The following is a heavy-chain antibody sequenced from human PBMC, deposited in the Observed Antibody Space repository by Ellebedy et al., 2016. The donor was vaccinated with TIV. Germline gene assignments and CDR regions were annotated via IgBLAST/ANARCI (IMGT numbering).Heavy chain of an antibody. Sequence: ASVKVSCKASGYTFTANYVHWVRQAPGQSLEWMGWINPDSGGTNFAQNFQGRVSMTRDASINTVYMQLTRLQSDDTAVYYCASVRRGSSGMDVWGQGTTVTVSS. CDR2: INPDSGGT. D-gene: IGHD2-2*01. J-gene: IGHJ6*02. CDR1: GYTFTANY. CDR3: ASVRRGSSGMDV. V-gene: IGHV1-2*02.